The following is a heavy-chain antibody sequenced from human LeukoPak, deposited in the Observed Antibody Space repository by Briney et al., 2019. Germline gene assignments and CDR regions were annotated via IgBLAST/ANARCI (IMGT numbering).Heavy chain of an antibody. CDR1: GGSFSGYY. CDR3: ARGRYSSGWYADYFDY. CDR2: INHSGST. V-gene: IGHV4-34*01. D-gene: IGHD6-19*01. Sequence: SETLSLTCAVYGGSFSGYYWSWIRQPPGKGLEWIGEINHSGSTNYNPSLESRVTISVDTSKNQFSLKLSSVTAADTAVYYCARGRYSSGWYADYFDYWGQGTLVTVSS. J-gene: IGHJ4*02.